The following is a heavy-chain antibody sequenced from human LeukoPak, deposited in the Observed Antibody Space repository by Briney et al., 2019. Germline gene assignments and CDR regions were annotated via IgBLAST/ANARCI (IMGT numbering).Heavy chain of an antibody. D-gene: IGHD2-21*02. Sequence: GSLRLSCAASGFSFSSYAMHWFRQAPGKGLEWMALISYDASIIYYADSVKGRFTISRDNSKNTLYLQMNSLRAEDTAVYYCAREDSNPGLNGVTKTAFDIWGQGTMVTVSS. CDR1: GFSFSSYA. CDR3: AREDSNPGLNGVTKTAFDI. J-gene: IGHJ3*02. CDR2: ISYDASII. V-gene: IGHV3-30*04.